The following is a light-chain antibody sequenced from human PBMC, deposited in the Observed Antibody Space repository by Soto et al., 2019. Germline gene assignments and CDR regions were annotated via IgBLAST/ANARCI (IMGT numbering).Light chain of an antibody. Sequence: QSALTQPPSASGSPGQSVTISCTGTKSDIGVYDFVSWYQHHPGKAPRLIIYEVVQRPSGVPDRFSGSKSGNTASLTVSGLQAADEADYFCMSYAGSNTYVFGSGTKLTVL. J-gene: IGLJ1*01. CDR3: MSYAGSNTYV. V-gene: IGLV2-8*01. CDR1: KSDIGVYDF. CDR2: EVV.